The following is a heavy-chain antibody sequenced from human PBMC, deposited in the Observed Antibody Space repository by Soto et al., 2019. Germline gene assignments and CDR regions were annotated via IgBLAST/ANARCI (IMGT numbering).Heavy chain of an antibody. Sequence: GGSLRLSCAASGFTFSSYWMSWVRQAPGKGLEWVANIKQDGSEKYYVDSVKGRFTISRDNAKNSLYLQMNSLRAEDTAVYYCARDRDTYGSSAFDIWGQGTMVTVS. CDR3: ARDRDTYGSSAFDI. CDR1: GFTFSSYW. V-gene: IGHV3-7*05. D-gene: IGHD3-10*01. J-gene: IGHJ3*02. CDR2: IKQDGSEK.